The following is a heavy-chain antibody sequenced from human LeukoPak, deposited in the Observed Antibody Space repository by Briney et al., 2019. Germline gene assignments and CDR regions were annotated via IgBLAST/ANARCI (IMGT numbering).Heavy chain of an antibody. V-gene: IGHV3-30*02. CDR2: IRYDGNNK. CDR1: GFTFSNYG. CDR3: ARGVAARRSGDIGDY. J-gene: IGHJ4*02. D-gene: IGHD6-6*01. Sequence: PGGSLRLSCAASGFTFSNYGMHWVRQAPGKGLEWVAFIRYDGNNKFYADSVKGRFTISRDNAKNSLYLQMNSLRAEDTAVYYCARGVAARRSGDIGDYWGQGTLVTVSS.